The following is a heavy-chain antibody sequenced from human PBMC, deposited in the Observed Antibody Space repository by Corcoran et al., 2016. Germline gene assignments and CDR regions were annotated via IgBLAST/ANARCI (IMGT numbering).Heavy chain of an antibody. J-gene: IGHJ4*02. CDR2: INHSGST. CDR1: GGSFSGYY. CDR3: ARGEVRPMYYFDY. D-gene: IGHD3-10*02. V-gene: IGHV4-34*01. Sequence: QEQLQQWGAGLLKPSETLSLTCAVYGGSFSGYYWSWIRQPPGKGLEWIGEINHSGSTNYNPSLKSRVTISVDTSKNQFSLKLSSVTAADTAVYYCARGEVRPMYYFDYWGQGTLVTVSS.